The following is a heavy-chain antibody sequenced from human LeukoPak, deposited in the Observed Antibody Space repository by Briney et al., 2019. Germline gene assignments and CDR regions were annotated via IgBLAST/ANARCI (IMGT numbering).Heavy chain of an antibody. Sequence: ASVKVSCKPSRYTFTAFYIHWVRQAPGQGLEWMGWISPNTGDTKFAQKFEGGVTLTRDTSTSTAYMELNGLTSADTAVYYCTRSAAISSSWSLFDYWGQGTLVTVSP. D-gene: IGHD6-13*01. J-gene: IGHJ4*02. CDR1: RYTFTAFY. V-gene: IGHV1-2*02. CDR3: TRSAAISSSWSLFDY. CDR2: ISPNTGDT.